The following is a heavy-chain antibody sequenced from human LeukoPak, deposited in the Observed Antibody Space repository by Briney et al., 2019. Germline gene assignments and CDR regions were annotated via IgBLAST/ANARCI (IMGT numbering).Heavy chain of an antibody. V-gene: IGHV3-23*01. CDR3: AKGRHMVERFTFDY. CDR2: ISGSGGST. D-gene: IGHD2-21*01. CDR1: GFTFSSYA. Sequence: GGSLRLSCAASGFTFSSYAMSWVSQAPGKGLEWVSAISGSGGSTYYADSVKGRFTISRDNSKNTLYLQMNSLRAEDTAVYYCAKGRHMVERFTFDYWGQGTLVTVSS. J-gene: IGHJ4*02.